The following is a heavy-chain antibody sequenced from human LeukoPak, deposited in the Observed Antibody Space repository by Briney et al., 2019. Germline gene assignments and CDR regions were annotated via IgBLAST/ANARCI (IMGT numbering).Heavy chain of an antibody. CDR3: ARDRGQLWPVHFDY. V-gene: IGHV3-74*01. CDR2: INSDGSSI. J-gene: IGHJ4*02. CDR1: GFTFSSYW. Sequence: PGGSLRLSCAASGFTFSSYWMHWVRQAPGKGLVWVSRINSDGSSISYADSVKGRFTISRDNAKNTLYLQMNSLRAEDTAVYYCARDRGQLWPVHFDYWGQGTLVTVSS. D-gene: IGHD5-18*01.